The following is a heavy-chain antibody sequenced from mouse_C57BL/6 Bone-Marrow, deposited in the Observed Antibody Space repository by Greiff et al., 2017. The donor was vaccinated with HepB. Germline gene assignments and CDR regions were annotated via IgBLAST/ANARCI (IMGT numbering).Heavy chain of an antibody. D-gene: IGHD2-5*01. CDR2: ISDGGSYT. CDR3: ARAGPTIVTTWYFDV. Sequence: EVQGVESGGGLVKPGGSLKLSCAASGFTFSSYAMSWVRQTPEKRLEWVATISDGGSYTYYPDNVKGRFTISRDNAKNNLYLQMSHLKSEDTAMYYCARAGPTIVTTWYFDVWGTGTTVTVSS. CDR1: GFTFSSYA. J-gene: IGHJ1*03. V-gene: IGHV5-4*01.